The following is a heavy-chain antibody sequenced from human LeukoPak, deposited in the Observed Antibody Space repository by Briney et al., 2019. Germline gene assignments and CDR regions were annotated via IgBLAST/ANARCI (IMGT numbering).Heavy chain of an antibody. J-gene: IGHJ3*02. CDR1: GYSFTSYW. D-gene: IGHD5-12*01. Sequence: GESLKISCKGSGYSFTSYWIGWVRQMPGKGLEWMGIIYPGDSDTRYSPSFQGQVTISADKSISTAYLQWSSLKASDTAMYYCARAEVATIGFFDAFDIWGQGTMVTVSS. V-gene: IGHV5-51*01. CDR2: IYPGDSDT. CDR3: ARAEVATIGFFDAFDI.